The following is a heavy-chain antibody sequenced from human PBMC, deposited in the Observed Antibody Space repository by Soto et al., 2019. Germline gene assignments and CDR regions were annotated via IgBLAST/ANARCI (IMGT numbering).Heavy chain of an antibody. CDR2: ISYDGSNK. Sequence: QVQLVESGGGVVQPGRSLRLSCAASGFTFSSYAMHWVRQAPGKGLEGVAVISYDGSNKYYADSVKGRFTISRDNSKNPLYLQMNSLRAEDTAVYYCARAYEGDYFDYWGQGTLVTVSS. D-gene: IGHD3-16*01. CDR3: ARAYEGDYFDY. J-gene: IGHJ4*02. V-gene: IGHV3-30-3*01. CDR1: GFTFSSYA.